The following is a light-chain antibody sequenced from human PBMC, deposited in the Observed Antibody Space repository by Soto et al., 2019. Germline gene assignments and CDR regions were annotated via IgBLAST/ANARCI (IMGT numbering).Light chain of an antibody. CDR1: QSLLHSNGYNY. J-gene: IGKJ4*01. CDR3: MQLLHPPLT. V-gene: IGKV2-28*01. CDR2: LAS. Sequence: DVVMTQSPLSLPVTPGEPASISCRSSQSLLHSNGYNYLAWFLQKAGQSPQLLIYLASSRAPGVPDRFSGSGSGTDFTLEISSVEAEDVGIYYCMQLLHPPLTFGGGTKVDIK.